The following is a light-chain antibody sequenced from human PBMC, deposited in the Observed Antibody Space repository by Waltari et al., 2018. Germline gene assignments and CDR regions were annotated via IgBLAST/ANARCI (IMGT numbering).Light chain of an antibody. Sequence: ATLSCRASQSVRNYLAWHQQKPGQAPRLLIYDASNRATGIPARFSGSGSGTDFTLTISSLEPEDFAVYYCQQRSNWPPITFGQGTRLEIK. V-gene: IGKV3-11*01. CDR3: QQRSNWPPIT. CDR1: QSVRNY. J-gene: IGKJ5*01. CDR2: DAS.